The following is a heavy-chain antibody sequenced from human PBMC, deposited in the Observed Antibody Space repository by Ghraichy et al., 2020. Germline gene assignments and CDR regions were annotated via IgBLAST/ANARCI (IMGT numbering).Heavy chain of an antibody. V-gene: IGHV4-39*01. D-gene: IGHD4-17*01. J-gene: IGHJ4*02. CDR1: GGSITSNRYY. CDR2: LYHSGTT. Sequence: GSLRLSCTVSGGSITSNRYYWGWIRQPPGKGLEWIGSLYHSGTTYYNPSLKSRVTMSVDTSNNQFSLSLRSVTAADTALYYCARQSSTVTTAPLDYWGQGTLVIVSS. CDR3: ARQSSTVTTAPLDY.